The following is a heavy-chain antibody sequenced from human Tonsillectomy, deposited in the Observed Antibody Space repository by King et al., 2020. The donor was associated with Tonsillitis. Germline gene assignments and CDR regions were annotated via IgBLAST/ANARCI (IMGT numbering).Heavy chain of an antibody. CDR1: GFTVSSNY. J-gene: IGHJ4*02. Sequence: VQLVESGGGLVQPGGSLRLSCAASGFTVSSNYMSWVRQAPGKGLEWVSVIYSGGSTYYADSVKGRFTISRDNSKNTLYLQMNSLRAEDTAVYYCARDSSGYDFHLGISDYWGQGTPVAVSS. V-gene: IGHV3-66*01. CDR3: ARDSSGYDFHLGISDY. CDR2: IYSGGST. D-gene: IGHD5-12*01.